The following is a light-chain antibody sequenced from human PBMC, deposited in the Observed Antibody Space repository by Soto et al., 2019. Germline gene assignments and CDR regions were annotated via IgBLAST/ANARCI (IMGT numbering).Light chain of an antibody. J-gene: IGLJ3*02. Sequence: QSVLTQPPSASGSPGQSVTISCTRSSSDVGGYNYVSWYQHHPGKAPRLMIYEVNKRPSGVPDRFSGSKSGNTASLTVSGLQAEDEADYYCSSYVGSNRGVFGGGTKVTVL. V-gene: IGLV2-8*01. CDR2: EVN. CDR3: SSYVGSNRGV. CDR1: SSDVGGYNY.